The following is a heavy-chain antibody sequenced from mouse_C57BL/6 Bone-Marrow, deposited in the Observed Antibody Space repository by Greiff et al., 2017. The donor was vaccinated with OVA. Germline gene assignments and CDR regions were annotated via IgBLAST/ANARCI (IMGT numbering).Heavy chain of an antibody. J-gene: IGHJ4*01. V-gene: IGHV1-81*01. Sequence: LVESGAELARPGASVNLSCKASGYTFTSYGISWVKQRTGQGLEWIGEIYPRSGNTYYNEKFKSKATLTVDTSSSTAYMQLSSLTSEDSAVYYCAREGGPTVVADYYAMDYWGQGTSVTVSS. D-gene: IGHD1-1*01. CDR3: AREGGPTVVADYYAMDY. CDR2: IYPRSGNT. CDR1: GYTFTSYG.